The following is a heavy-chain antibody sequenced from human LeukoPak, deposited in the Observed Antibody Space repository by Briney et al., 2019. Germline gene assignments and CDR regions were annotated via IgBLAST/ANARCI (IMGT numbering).Heavy chain of an antibody. CDR2: INYSGST. V-gene: IGHV4-59*01. CDR3: ARDSGTTGEVKFDP. Sequence: PSETLSLTCTVSGGSISSYYWSWIRQPPGKGLEWIGYINYSGSTDYNPSLKSRVTISADTSKNQFSLKLSSVTAADTAVYYCARDSGTTGEVKFDPWGQGTLVTVSS. J-gene: IGHJ5*02. CDR1: GGSISSYY. D-gene: IGHD3-10*01.